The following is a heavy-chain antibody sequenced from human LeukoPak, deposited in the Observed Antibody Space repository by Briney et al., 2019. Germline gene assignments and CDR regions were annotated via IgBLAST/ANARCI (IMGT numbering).Heavy chain of an antibody. CDR2: IYYSGST. V-gene: IGHV4-59*01. Sequence: PSETLSLTCTVSGGSISSYYWSWIRQPPGKGLEWIGYIYYSGSTNYNPSLKSRVTISVDTSKNQFSLKLSSVTAADTAVYYCARVRLGELSFLYYYSYYMDVWGKGTTVTVSS. CDR1: GGSISSYY. D-gene: IGHD3-16*02. J-gene: IGHJ6*03. CDR3: ARVRLGELSFLYYYSYYMDV.